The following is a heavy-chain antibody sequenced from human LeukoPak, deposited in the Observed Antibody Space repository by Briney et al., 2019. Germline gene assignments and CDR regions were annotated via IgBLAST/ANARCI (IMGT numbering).Heavy chain of an antibody. CDR2: AYYSGST. CDR1: GGSISSSSYY. V-gene: IGHV4-39*01. D-gene: IGHD2-8*01. J-gene: IGHJ4*02. CDR3: ASQRRYCTNGVCFKAFDY. Sequence: SETLSLTCAVSGGSISSSSYYWGWIRQPPGKGLEWIGSAYYSGSTYYIPSLRSRVTISVDTSKNQFSLKLNSLTAADTAVYYCASQRRYCTNGVCFKAFDYWGQGSLVTVSS.